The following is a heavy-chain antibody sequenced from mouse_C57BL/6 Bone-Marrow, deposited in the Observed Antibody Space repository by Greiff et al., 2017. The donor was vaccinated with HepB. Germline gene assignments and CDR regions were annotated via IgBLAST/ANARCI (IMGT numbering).Heavy chain of an antibody. J-gene: IGHJ4*01. CDR2: ISSGSSTI. CDR1: GFTFSDYG. CDR3: ANPYYDYDDAMDY. V-gene: IGHV5-17*01. D-gene: IGHD2-4*01. Sequence: EVQLQESGGGLVKPGGSLKLSCAASGFTFSDYGMHWVRQAPEKGLEWVAYISSGSSTIYYADTVKGRFTISRDNAKNTLFLQMTSLRSEDTAMYYCANPYYDYDDAMDYWGQGTSVTVSS.